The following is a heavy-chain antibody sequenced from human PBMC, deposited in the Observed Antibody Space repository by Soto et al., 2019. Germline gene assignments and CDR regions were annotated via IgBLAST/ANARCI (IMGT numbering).Heavy chain of an antibody. CDR2: LNPNGGST. CDR3: ARNLAAGDY. CDR1: GYTFTNSY. Sequence: QVQLVQSGAEVKKPGASVKVSCKASGYTFTNSYIHWVRQAPGQGLEWMALLNPNGGSTNYAQNFQGRVNVTRDTSTSTVYMELTSLTSEDTAVYYCARNLAAGDYWGQGTLVTVSS. D-gene: IGHD6-13*01. J-gene: IGHJ4*02. V-gene: IGHV1-46*01.